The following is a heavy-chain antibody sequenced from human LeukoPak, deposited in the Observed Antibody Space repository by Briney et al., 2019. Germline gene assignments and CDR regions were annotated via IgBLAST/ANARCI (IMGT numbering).Heavy chain of an antibody. Sequence: SETLSLTCTVSGGSISSSSYYWGWIRQPPGKGLEWIGSIYYSGSTYYNPSLKSRVTISVDTSKNQFSLKLSSVTAADTAVYYCARHVHSSSWFPHDLLHKHNWFDPWGQGTLVTVSS. CDR3: ARHVHSSSWFPHDLLHKHNWFDP. D-gene: IGHD6-13*01. CDR1: GGSISSSSYY. V-gene: IGHV4-39*01. J-gene: IGHJ5*02. CDR2: IYYSGST.